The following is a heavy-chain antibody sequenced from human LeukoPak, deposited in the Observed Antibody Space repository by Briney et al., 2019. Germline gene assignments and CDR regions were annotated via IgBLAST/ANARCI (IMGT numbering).Heavy chain of an antibody. CDR3: ARDYPGTPTFYYYYGMDV. Sequence: GASVKVSCKASGGTFSSYAISWVRQAPGQGLEWMGGIIPIFGTANYAQKFQGRVTITADESTSTAYMELSSLRSEDTAVCYCARDYPGTPTFYYYYGMDVWGQGTTVTVSS. CDR1: GGTFSSYA. D-gene: IGHD1-26*01. CDR2: IIPIFGTA. J-gene: IGHJ6*02. V-gene: IGHV1-69*13.